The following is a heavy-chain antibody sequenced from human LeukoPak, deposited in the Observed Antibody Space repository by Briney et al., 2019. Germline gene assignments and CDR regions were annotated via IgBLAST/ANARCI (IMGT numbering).Heavy chain of an antibody. CDR2: IYYSGST. Sequence: SQTLSLTCTVSGGSISSGGYYWSWIRQHPGKGLEWIGYIYYSGSTYYNPSLKSRVTISVDTSKNQFSLMLSSVTAADTAVYYCARGHCSGGSCYSYFWFDPWGQGTLVTVPS. D-gene: IGHD2-15*01. CDR3: ARGHCSGGSCYSYFWFDP. CDR1: GGSISSGGYY. J-gene: IGHJ5*02. V-gene: IGHV4-31*03.